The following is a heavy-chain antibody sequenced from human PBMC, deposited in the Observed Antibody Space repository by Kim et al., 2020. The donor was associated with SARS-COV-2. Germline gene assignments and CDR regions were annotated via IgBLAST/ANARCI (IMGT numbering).Heavy chain of an antibody. V-gene: IGHV3-9*02. Sequence: GGSLRLSCAASGFTSNRNTMHWVRQGPGKGLEWVSGISWNDGTIGYADSVKGRFALSRDIAKKSLYLQMNNLRAEDTAFYYCTTYNGYDWHATYWGQGTLVTVSS. CDR2: ISWNDGTI. D-gene: IGHD3-16*01. J-gene: IGHJ4*02. CDR3: TTYNGYDWHATY. CDR1: GFTSNRNT.